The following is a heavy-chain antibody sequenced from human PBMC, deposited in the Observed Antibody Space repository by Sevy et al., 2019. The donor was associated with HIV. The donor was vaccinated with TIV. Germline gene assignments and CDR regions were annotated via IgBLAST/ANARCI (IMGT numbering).Heavy chain of an antibody. CDR3: TRGGPNQQQLDYFDY. CDR2: IYYSGRT. Sequence: SETLSLTCTVSRSSISTYYWTWIRQPPGNGLEWIGYIYYSGRTDYNPSLKSRVTMSIDTSKNQFSLKLRSVTAADTAVYYCTRGGPNQQQLDYFDYWGQGTLVTVSS. V-gene: IGHV4-59*01. D-gene: IGHD6-13*01. CDR1: RSSISTYY. J-gene: IGHJ4*02.